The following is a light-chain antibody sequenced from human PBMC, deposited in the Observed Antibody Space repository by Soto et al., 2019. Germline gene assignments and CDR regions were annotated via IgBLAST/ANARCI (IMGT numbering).Light chain of an antibody. J-gene: IGLJ3*02. Sequence: QSLLTQPRSAYGSPGRSVTFSCTGTSSDVGDYVYVSCFQQHPGKPPKLIIYEVTKPPSGGPDRFSASKCGNTASLTVSGLQAEDEADYYCSSFVAGNNYCVFGGGTK. CDR2: EVT. CDR1: SSDVGDYVY. V-gene: IGLV2-8*01. CDR3: SSFVAGNNYCV.